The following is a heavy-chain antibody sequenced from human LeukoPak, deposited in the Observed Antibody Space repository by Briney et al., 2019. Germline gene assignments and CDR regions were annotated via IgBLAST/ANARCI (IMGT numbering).Heavy chain of an antibody. CDR3: AREVAGSGWSFGF. J-gene: IGHJ4*02. CDR2: INHSGST. CDR1: GGTFRDYY. V-gene: IGHV4-34*01. D-gene: IGHD6-19*01. Sequence: SETLSLTCAVYGGTFRDYYWSWIRQPPGKGLEWIGEINHSGSTHCNPSLKSRVTISVDASKNQFSLKVNSVTAADTAVYYCAREVAGSGWSFGFWGQGTLVTVSS.